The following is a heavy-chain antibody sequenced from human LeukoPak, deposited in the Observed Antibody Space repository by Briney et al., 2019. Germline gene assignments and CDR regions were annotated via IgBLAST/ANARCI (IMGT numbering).Heavy chain of an antibody. CDR1: GYSISSGYY. J-gene: IGHJ6*03. D-gene: IGHD3-3*01. Sequence: SENLSCTSTVSGYSISSGYYWGWTRRPPRKGLEWIGSIYHSGSTYYNPSLKSRVTVSVDTSKNQFSLKLNSVTAADTAFYYCARGKGVAIFGVVRPHRPYYMDVWGKGTTVTVSS. CDR2: IYHSGST. V-gene: IGHV4-38-2*02. CDR3: ARGKGVAIFGVVRPHRPYYMDV.